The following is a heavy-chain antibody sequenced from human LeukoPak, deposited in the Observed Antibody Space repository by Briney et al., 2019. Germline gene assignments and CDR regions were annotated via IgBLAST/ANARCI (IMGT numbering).Heavy chain of an antibody. CDR1: GGSISSSSYY. D-gene: IGHD6-13*01. CDR2: TYYSGST. V-gene: IGHV4-39*07. J-gene: IGHJ3*02. Sequence: PSETLSLTCTVSGGSISSSSYYWGWIRQPPGKGLEWIGSTYYSGSTYYNPSLKSRVTISVDTSKNQFSLKLSSVTAADTAVYYCARAAPPYSSSWFKGLDAFDIWGQGTMVTVSS. CDR3: ARAAPPYSSSWFKGLDAFDI.